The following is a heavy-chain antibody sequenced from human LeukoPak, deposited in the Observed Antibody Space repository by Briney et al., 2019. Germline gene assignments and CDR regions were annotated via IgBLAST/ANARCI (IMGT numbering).Heavy chain of an antibody. J-gene: IGHJ4*02. CDR3: ARVVAGWSHFDY. D-gene: IGHD6-19*01. V-gene: IGHV1-46*01. CDR1: GYTFTSYN. Sequence: ASVKVSCKASGYTFTSYNMHWVRQAPGQGLEWMGIINPSGGGTSYAQKFQGRVTMTRDTSTSTVYMELSSLRSEDTAVYYCARVVAGWSHFDYWGQGTLVTVSS. CDR2: INPSGGGT.